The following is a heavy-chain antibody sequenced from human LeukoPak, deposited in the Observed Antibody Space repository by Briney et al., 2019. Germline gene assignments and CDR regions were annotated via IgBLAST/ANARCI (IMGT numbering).Heavy chain of an antibody. CDR3: ARESRSLVSFDY. J-gene: IGHJ4*02. CDR2: INHSGST. CDR1: GGSISSYY. Sequence: SETLSLTCTVSGGSISSYYWSWIRQPPGKGLEWIGEINHSGSTNYNPSLKSRVTISVDTSKNQFSLKLSSVTAADTAVYYCARESRSLVSFDYWGQGTLVTVSS. V-gene: IGHV4-34*01. D-gene: IGHD2-8*01.